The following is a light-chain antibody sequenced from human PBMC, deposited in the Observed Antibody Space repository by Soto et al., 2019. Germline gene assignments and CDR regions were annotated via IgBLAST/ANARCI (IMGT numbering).Light chain of an antibody. CDR3: QQYGGSTWT. CDR2: GAS. Sequence: ESGLTQSPGTLSLSPGERATLSCRASQSVSSSYLAWYQQKPGQAPRLLIHGASSRATGIPDRFSGSGSGTDFTLTISTLEPEDFAVYYCQQYGGSTWTFGQGTKVEIK. V-gene: IGKV3-20*01. J-gene: IGKJ1*01. CDR1: QSVSSSY.